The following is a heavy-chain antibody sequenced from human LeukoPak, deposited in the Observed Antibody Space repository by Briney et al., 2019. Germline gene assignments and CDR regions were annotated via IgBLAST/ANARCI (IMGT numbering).Heavy chain of an antibody. D-gene: IGHD2-15*01. CDR1: GGSISSGDYY. Sequence: SQTLSLTCTVSGGSISSGDYYWSWIRQPPGKGLEWIGYIYYSGSTYYNPSLKSRVTISADTSKNQFSLKLSSVTAADTAVYYCARGICSGGSCYFGISGNWFDPWGQGTLVTVSS. V-gene: IGHV4-30-4*01. J-gene: IGHJ5*02. CDR2: IYYSGST. CDR3: ARGICSGGSCYFGISGNWFDP.